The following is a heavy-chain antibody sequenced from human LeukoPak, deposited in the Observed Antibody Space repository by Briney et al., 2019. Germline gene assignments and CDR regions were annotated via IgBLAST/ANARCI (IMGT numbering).Heavy chain of an antibody. D-gene: IGHD2-15*01. CDR2: IIPIFGTA. V-gene: IGHV1-69*13. CDR1: GGTFISYA. Sequence: SVTVSCKASGGTFISYAISWVRQAPGQGLEWMGGIIPIFGTANYAQKFQGRVTITADESTSTAYMELSSLRSEDTAVYYCARSHNPYCSGGSCYWFDPWGQGTLVTVSS. J-gene: IGHJ5*02. CDR3: ARSHNPYCSGGSCYWFDP.